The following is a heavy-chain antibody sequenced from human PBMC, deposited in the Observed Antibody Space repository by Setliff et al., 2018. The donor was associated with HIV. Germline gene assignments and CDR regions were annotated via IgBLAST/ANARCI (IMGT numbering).Heavy chain of an antibody. J-gene: IGHJ6*02. V-gene: IGHV4-34*01. CDR2: LSPSGTT. Sequence: PSETLSLTCTVYGGSFSNYYTNWIRQPPGKGLEWIGELSPSGTTRSNPSLQSRVTISLDTSNNQFSLKLSSVTAADTAVYYCARDGESYDYYGSGSSRLPYYYYGMDVWGQGTTVTVSS. D-gene: IGHD3-10*01. CDR1: GGSFSNYY. CDR3: ARDGESYDYYGSGSSRLPYYYYGMDV.